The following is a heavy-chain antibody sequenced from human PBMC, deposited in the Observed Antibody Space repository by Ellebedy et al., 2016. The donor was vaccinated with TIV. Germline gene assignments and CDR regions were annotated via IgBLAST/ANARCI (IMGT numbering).Heavy chain of an antibody. D-gene: IGHD6-19*01. J-gene: IGHJ4*02. CDR1: GFTFSKYS. V-gene: IGHV3-48*02. Sequence: GGSLRLXXEASGFTFSKYSMNWVRQAPGKGLEWVSHISSSSSTIYYADSVKGRFTISRDNAKNSLYLQMNSLRDEDTAVYYCAPLVAVYFDYWGQGTLVTVSS. CDR2: ISSSSSTI. CDR3: APLVAVYFDY.